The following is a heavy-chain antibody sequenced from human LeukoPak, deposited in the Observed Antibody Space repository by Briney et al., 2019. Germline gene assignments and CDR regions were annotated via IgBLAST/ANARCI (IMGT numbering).Heavy chain of an antibody. J-gene: IGHJ3*02. Sequence: SETLSLTCTVSGGSISSYYWSWIRQPPGKGLEWIGYIYYNGSTKYNPSLKSRVTISVDTSKNQFSLKLSSVAAADTAVYYCASTTYYDILTGYYYRGAFDIWGQGTMVTVSS. CDR3: ASTTYYDILTGYYYRGAFDI. CDR2: IYYNGST. D-gene: IGHD3-9*01. V-gene: IGHV4-59*08. CDR1: GGSISSYY.